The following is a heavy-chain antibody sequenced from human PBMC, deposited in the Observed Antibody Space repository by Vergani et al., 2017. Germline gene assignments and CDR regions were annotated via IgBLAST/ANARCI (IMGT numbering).Heavy chain of an antibody. D-gene: IGHD1-14*01. J-gene: IGHJ5*02. CDR1: GFTSSYYG. V-gene: IGHV3-33*08. CDR3: ARDLRVRYNRFDA. CDR2: TWYDGNNK. Sequence: VQLLESGGGVVQPGRSLRLSCVVSGFTSSYYGMHCVRQPPGKGLECVSVTWYDGNNKQYADSVKGRFTISRDNSKSTMYLQMNSLRDEDTGVYYCARDLRVRYNRFDAWGQGTMVTVSA.